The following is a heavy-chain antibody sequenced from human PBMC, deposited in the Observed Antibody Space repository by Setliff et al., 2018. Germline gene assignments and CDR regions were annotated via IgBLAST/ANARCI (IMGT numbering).Heavy chain of an antibody. J-gene: IGHJ4*02. Sequence: PSETLSLTCTVSGGSISSYYWSWIRQPPGKGLEWIGYIYYSGSTSYNPSLKSRVTISVDTSKNQFSLNLTSVTAADTAVYYCARSGYSSGWSNYWGQGMLVTSPQ. CDR2: IYYSGST. CDR3: ARSGYSSGWSNY. CDR1: GGSISSYY. V-gene: IGHV4-59*01. D-gene: IGHD6-19*01.